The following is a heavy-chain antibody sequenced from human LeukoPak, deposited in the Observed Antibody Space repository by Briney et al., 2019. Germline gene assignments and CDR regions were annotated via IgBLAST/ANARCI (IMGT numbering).Heavy chain of an antibody. D-gene: IGHD3-16*01. V-gene: IGHV4-59*01. J-gene: IGHJ3*02. CDR2: VYYSEST. CDR3: ARVLDLSKRGLDAFDI. CDR1: GGSISSYF. Sequence: SETLSLTCTASGGSISSYFWSWIRQPPGKGLEWIGYVYYSESTNYNHSLKSRVTISVDTSKDQFSLKLSSATAADTAVYDCARVLDLSKRGLDAFDIWGQGTMVTVSS.